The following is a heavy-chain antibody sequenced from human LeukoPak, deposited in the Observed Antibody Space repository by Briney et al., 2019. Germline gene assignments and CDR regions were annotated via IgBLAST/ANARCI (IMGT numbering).Heavy chain of an antibody. CDR2: INTNSGGT. J-gene: IGHJ4*02. Sequence: ASVKVSCKASGYTFTGHYMHWVRQAPAQGLEWMGRINTNSGGTNYAQKFQGRVTMTRDTSISTAYMELSRLRSDDTAVYYCARGLTGTTDYWGQGTLVTVSS. D-gene: IGHD1-20*01. CDR1: GYTFTGHY. CDR3: ARGLTGTTDY. V-gene: IGHV1-2*06.